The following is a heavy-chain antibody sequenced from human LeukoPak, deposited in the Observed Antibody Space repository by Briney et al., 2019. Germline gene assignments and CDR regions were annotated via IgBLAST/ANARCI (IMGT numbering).Heavy chain of an antibody. CDR2: IYSGGGT. J-gene: IGHJ3*02. CDR3: ARVHSVDAFDI. D-gene: IGHD5/OR15-5a*01. V-gene: IGHV3-66*01. CDR1: GFTFSSYA. Sequence: GGSLRLSCAASGFTFSSYAMSWVRQAPGKGLEWVSVIYSGGGTYYADSVKGRFTISRDNSKNTLYLQMNSLRAEDTAVYYCARVHSVDAFDIWGQGTMVTVSS.